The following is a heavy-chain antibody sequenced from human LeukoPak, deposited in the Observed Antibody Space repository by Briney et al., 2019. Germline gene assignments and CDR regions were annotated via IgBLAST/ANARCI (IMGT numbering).Heavy chain of an antibody. Sequence: QAGGSLRLSCAASGFTFDDYAMHWVRHAPGKGLEWVSLISGDGGSTYYADSVKGRFTISRDNSKNSLYLQMNSLRAEDTALYYCAKEGVLLVVDYYYYYMDVWGKGTTVTVSS. CDR3: AKEGVLLVVDYYYYYMDV. V-gene: IGHV3-43*02. D-gene: IGHD2-8*01. J-gene: IGHJ6*03. CDR2: ISGDGGST. CDR1: GFTFDDYA.